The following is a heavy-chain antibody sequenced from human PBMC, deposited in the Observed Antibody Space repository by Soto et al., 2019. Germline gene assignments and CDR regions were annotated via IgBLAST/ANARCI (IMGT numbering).Heavy chain of an antibody. Sequence: EVQLLESGGGLIQPGGSLRLSCGASGFTFSNYGMTWVRQAPGKGLEWVSTISGSGDRAFYADPVKGRFTISRGNSKNTLYLQMNSLSAEDTAMYYCAKEMIASTLADFFDYWGQGILVTVSS. CDR3: AKEMIASTLADFFDY. D-gene: IGHD2-21*01. J-gene: IGHJ4*02. V-gene: IGHV3-23*01. CDR1: GFTFSNYG. CDR2: ISGSGDRA.